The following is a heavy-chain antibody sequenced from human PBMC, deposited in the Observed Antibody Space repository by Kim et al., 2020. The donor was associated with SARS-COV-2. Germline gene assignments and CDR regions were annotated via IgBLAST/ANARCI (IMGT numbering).Heavy chain of an antibody. CDR1: GYNFALHY. CDR3: ARDDWNYGMDV. J-gene: IGHJ6*02. Sequence: ASVKVSCKASGYNFALHYMHWVRQAPGQGLEWMGRISPISGATNYAQKFQGRVTMTRDTSVSTAYVDLSGLRSDDTAVYYCARDDWNYGMDVWGQGTMVSVSS. V-gene: IGHV1-2*06. CDR2: ISPISGAT. D-gene: IGHD1-1*01.